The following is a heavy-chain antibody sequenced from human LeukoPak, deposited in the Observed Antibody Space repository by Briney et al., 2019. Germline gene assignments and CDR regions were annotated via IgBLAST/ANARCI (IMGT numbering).Heavy chain of an antibody. D-gene: IGHD5-18*01. J-gene: IGHJ4*02. CDR1: GFTVSSNY. V-gene: IGHV3-11*04. Sequence: GGSLRLSCAASGFTVSSNYIIWIRQAPGKGLEWVSYISSSGSTIYYADSVKGRFTISRDNAKNSLYLQMNSLRAEDTAVYYCARGRGYRPGAFDYWGQGTLVTVSS. CDR2: ISSSGSTI. CDR3: ARGRGYRPGAFDY.